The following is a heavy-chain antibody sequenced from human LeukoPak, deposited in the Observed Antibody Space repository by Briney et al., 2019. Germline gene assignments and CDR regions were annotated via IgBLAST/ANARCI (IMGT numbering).Heavy chain of an antibody. Sequence: GGSLRLSCAASGFTFSSHAMSWVRQPPGKGLEWVSATSGDGGITYYAASVKGRFTIPRDNSKNTLYWQMNSLRAEDTALYYCAKCAWFGDAPGGDYWGQGTLVTVSS. V-gene: IGHV3-23*01. CDR1: GFTFSSHA. D-gene: IGHD3-10*01. J-gene: IGHJ4*02. CDR3: AKCAWFGDAPGGDY. CDR2: TSGDGGIT.